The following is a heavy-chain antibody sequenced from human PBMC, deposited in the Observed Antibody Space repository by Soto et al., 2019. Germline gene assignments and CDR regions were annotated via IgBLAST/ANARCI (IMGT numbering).Heavy chain of an antibody. CDR2: IYSDGSGT. V-gene: IGHV3-74*01. CDR3: ATLNSFGSDY. Sequence: EVQLVESGGGLVQPGGSLRLSCAASGFTFSSYWMHWVRQAPGKGLVWVPCIYSDGSGTTYADSVKGRFTISRDNARSTLYLQMNSLRAEDTAVYYCATLNSFGSDYWGRGTLVTVSS. J-gene: IGHJ4*02. CDR1: GFTFSSYW. D-gene: IGHD5-18*01.